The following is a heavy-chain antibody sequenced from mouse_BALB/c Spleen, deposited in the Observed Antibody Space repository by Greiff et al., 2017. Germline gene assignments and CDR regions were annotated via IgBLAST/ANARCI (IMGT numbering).Heavy chain of an antibody. Sequence: VMLVESGAELMKPGASVKISCKATGYTFSSYWIEWVKQRPGHGLEWIGEILPGSGSTNYNEKFKGKATFTADTSSNTAYMQLSSLTSEDSAVYYCARRGYDGGSWFAYWGQGTLVTVSA. CDR1: GYTFSSYW. CDR3: ARRGYDGGSWFAY. J-gene: IGHJ3*01. CDR2: ILPGSGST. D-gene: IGHD2-14*01. V-gene: IGHV1-9*01.